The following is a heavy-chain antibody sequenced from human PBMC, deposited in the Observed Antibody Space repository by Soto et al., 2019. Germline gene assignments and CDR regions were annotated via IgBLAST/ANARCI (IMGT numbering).Heavy chain of an antibody. Sequence: PGESLKISCKGPGHLFNNHWIGWVRQTPGKGLEWMGLIFTRDSETKTRPSFQGHVSFSVDNSINTVYLQWPSLTTTDTGIYFCARGYFDSGHGYDLWGQGTLVTVSS. CDR2: IFTRDSET. CDR3: ARGYFDSGHGYDL. J-gene: IGHJ5*02. D-gene: IGHD3-10*01. V-gene: IGHV5-51*01. CDR1: GHLFNNHW.